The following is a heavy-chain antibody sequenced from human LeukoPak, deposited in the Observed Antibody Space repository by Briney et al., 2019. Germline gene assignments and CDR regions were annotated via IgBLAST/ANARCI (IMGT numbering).Heavy chain of an antibody. CDR3: ASVLAYDSSGYYRGHFDY. Sequence: GGSLRLSCAASGFTFTSYSMSWVRQAPGKGLEWVSIIYSGGSTYYAGSVKGRFTISRDNSKNTLYLQMNSLRAEDTAVYYCASVLAYDSSGYYRGHFDYWGRGTLVTVSS. D-gene: IGHD3-22*01. J-gene: IGHJ4*02. CDR1: GFTFTSYS. V-gene: IGHV3-53*01. CDR2: IYSGGST.